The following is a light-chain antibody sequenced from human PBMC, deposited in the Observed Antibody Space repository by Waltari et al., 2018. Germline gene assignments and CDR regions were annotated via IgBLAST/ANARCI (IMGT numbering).Light chain of an antibody. CDR1: SSNIGTYY. CDR2: RNN. J-gene: IGLJ2*01. Sequence: QSVLTQPPSASGTPGQRVTISCSGSSSNIGTYYVYWYHQLPGTAPKLLIYRNNQRPSGAPDRFSGSKAGTSASLAISGLRSEDEADYYCAVWDDSLTGQVIFGGGTKLTVL. CDR3: AVWDDSLTGQVI. V-gene: IGLV1-47*01.